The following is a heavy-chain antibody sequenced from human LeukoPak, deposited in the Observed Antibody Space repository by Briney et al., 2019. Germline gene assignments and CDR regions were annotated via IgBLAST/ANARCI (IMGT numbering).Heavy chain of an antibody. CDR1: GFTFSSYG. CDR2: ISYDGSNK. Sequence: GRSLRLSCAASGFTFSSYGMHWVRQAPGKGLEWVAVISYDGSNKYYADSVKGRFTISRDNSKNTLYLQMNSLRAVDTAVYYCAKLTGVAGTGDYWGQGTLVTVSS. J-gene: IGHJ4*02. CDR3: AKLTGVAGTGDY. D-gene: IGHD6-19*01. V-gene: IGHV3-30*18.